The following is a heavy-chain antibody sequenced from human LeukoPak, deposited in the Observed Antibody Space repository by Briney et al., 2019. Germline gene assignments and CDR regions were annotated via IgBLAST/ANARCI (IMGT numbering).Heavy chain of an antibody. CDR3: ARIAAAGTRYYYYGMDV. V-gene: IGHV4-4*02. CDR1: GGSISSSNW. J-gene: IGHJ6*02. CDR2: IYHSGST. D-gene: IGHD6-13*01. Sequence: SETLSLTCAVSGGSISSSNWWSWVRQPPGKGLEWIGEIYHSGSTNYNPSLKSRVTISVDTSKNQFSLKLSSVTAADTAVYYCARIAAAGTRYYYYGMDVWGQGTTVTVSS.